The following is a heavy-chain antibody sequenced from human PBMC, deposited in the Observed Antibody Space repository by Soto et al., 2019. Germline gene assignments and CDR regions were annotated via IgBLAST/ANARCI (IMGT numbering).Heavy chain of an antibody. CDR3: ATQEGSKYYYDSSGYSYGMDV. CDR2: ISAYNGNT. J-gene: IGHJ6*02. Sequence: ASVKVSYKASGYTFSSYGISWVRQAPGQGLEWMGWISAYNGNTKYAQKIQGRVTMTTDTSTSTAYMELRSLRSEDTAVYYCATQEGSKYYYDSSGYSYGMDVWGQGTTVTVSS. CDR1: GYTFSSYG. D-gene: IGHD3-22*01. V-gene: IGHV1-18*01.